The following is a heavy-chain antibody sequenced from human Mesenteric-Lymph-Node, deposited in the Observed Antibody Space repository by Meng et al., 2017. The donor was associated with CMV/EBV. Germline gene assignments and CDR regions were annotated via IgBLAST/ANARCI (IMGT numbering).Heavy chain of an antibody. V-gene: IGHV4-34*01. CDR2: INHSGST. CDR1: GGSFIGYY. J-gene: IGHJ4*02. D-gene: IGHD3-9*01. Sequence: QVQCHQSGAGLFKPSETLSVTCAVYGGSFIGYYWNWIRQSPEKGLEWIGEINHSGSTTYIPSFTSRIIISVDTSTNQISLNMSSVTAADTAVYYCARGSSYDILTGYFDYWGQGALVTVSS. CDR3: ARGSSYDILTGYFDY.